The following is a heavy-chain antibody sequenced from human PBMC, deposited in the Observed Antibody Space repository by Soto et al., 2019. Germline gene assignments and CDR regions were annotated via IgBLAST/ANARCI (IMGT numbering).Heavy chain of an antibody. CDR2: IYYSGST. CDR3: ARRNDFWSGNENWFDP. Sequence: PSETLSLTCTVSGGSISSSSYYWGWIRQPPGKGLEWIGYIYYSGSTNYNPSLKSRVTISVDTSKNQFSLKLSSVTAADTAVYYCARRNDFWSGNENWFDPWGQGTQVTVSS. V-gene: IGHV4-61*05. D-gene: IGHD3-3*01. J-gene: IGHJ5*02. CDR1: GGSISSSSYY.